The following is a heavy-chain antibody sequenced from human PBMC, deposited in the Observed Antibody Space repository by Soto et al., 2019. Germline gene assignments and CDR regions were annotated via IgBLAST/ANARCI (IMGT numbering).Heavy chain of an antibody. CDR3: ANGGEVGRKDYYYSGLDV. J-gene: IGHJ6*02. CDR2: ISNDGTTK. D-gene: IGHD3-3*01. CDR1: GFIFNKYG. Sequence: GGSLRLSCGASGFIFNKYGMHWVRQAPGKGLEWVAFISNDGTTKYYGDSVKGRFTISRDNSKNKQYLQMHSLRGEDTAVYYCANGGEVGRKDYYYSGLDVWGQGTTVTVSS. V-gene: IGHV3-30*18.